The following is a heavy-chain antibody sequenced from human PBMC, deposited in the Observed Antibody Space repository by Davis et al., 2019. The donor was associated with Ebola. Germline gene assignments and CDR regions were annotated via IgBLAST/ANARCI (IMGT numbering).Heavy chain of an antibody. CDR3: ARRAISGWPNYYYYYYMDV. CDR1: GYSFTSYW. Sequence: GESLKISCKGSGYSFTSYWIGWVRQMPGKGLEWMGIIYPGDSDTRYSPSFQGQVTISADKSISTAYLQWSSLKASDTAMYYCARRAISGWPNYYYYYYMDVWGKGTTVTVSS. D-gene: IGHD6-19*01. V-gene: IGHV5-51*01. J-gene: IGHJ6*03. CDR2: IYPGDSDT.